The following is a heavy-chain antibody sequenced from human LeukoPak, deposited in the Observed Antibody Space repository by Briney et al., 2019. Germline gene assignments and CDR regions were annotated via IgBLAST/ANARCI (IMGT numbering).Heavy chain of an antibody. V-gene: IGHV1-8*01. J-gene: IGHJ4*02. D-gene: IGHD3-22*01. CDR1: GFVFTSYG. Sequence: ASVKVPCKASGFVFTSYGFTWVRQAPGQGLEWMGWISAYNGNTNYAQKFQGRVTMTRNTSISTAYMELSSLRSEDTAVYYCARGSGTNYYDSSGYYHPEDYWGQGTLVTVSS. CDR2: ISAYNGNT. CDR3: ARGSGTNYYDSSGYYHPEDY.